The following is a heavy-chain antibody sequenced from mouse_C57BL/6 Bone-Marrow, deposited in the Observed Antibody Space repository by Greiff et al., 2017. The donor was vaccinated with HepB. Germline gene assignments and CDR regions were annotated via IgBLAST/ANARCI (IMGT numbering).Heavy chain of an antibody. CDR1: GYAFSSYW. Sequence: VQLQQSGAELVKPGASVKISCKASGYAFSSYWMNWVKQRPGKGLEWIGQIYPGDGDTNYNGKFKGKATLTADKSSSTAYMQLSSLTSEDSAVYFCARDGKDYYAMDYWGQGTSVTVSS. J-gene: IGHJ4*01. V-gene: IGHV1-80*01. CDR3: ARDGKDYYAMDY. CDR2: IYPGDGDT.